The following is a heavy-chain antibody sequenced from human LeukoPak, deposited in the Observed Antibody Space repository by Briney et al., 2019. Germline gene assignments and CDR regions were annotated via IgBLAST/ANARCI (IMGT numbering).Heavy chain of an antibody. Sequence: QPSQTLSLTRTVSGGSISSGSYYWSWIRQPAGKGLEWIGRIYTSGSTNYNPSLKSRVTISVDTSKNQFSLDLSSVTAADTAVYYCARESRFTSYFDSCGQGTLVTVSS. J-gene: IGHJ4*02. CDR3: ARESRFTSYFDS. CDR2: IYTSGST. V-gene: IGHV4-61*02. CDR1: GGSISSGSYY. D-gene: IGHD3-16*01.